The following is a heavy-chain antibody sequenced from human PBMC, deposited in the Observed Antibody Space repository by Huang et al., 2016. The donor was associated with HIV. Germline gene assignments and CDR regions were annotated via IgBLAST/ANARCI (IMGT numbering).Heavy chain of an antibody. D-gene: IGHD6-13*01. V-gene: IGHV3-30*18. CDR1: GFTFSSYG. CDR2: RSYDGKTK. CDR3: AKGGSAAAVLDF. Sequence: QVQLVESGGGVVQPGRSLRISCAASGFTFSSYGMQWVRQSPGKGLEWGAVRSYDGKTKYDADSVKGRFSISRDNSKTTVYLQLNSLRVEDTAVYYCAKGGSAAAVLDFWGQGTLVTVSS. J-gene: IGHJ4*02.